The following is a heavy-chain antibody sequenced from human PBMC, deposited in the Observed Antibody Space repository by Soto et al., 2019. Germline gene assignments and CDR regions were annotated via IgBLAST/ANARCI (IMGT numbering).Heavy chain of an antibody. CDR2: IYYSGST. V-gene: IGHV4-59*01. J-gene: IGHJ6*03. D-gene: IGHD1-1*01. CDR1: GGSISSYY. CDR3: ARRTGIDYYYYYMDV. Sequence: SETLSLTCTVSGGSISSYYWSWIRQPPGKGLEWIGYIYYSGSTNYNPSLKSRVTISVDTSKNQFSLKLSSVTAADTAVYYCARRTGIDYYYYYMDVWGKGTTVTVSS.